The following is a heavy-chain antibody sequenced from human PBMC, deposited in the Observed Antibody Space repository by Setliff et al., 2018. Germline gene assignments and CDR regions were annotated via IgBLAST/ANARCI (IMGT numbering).Heavy chain of an antibody. Sequence: GSLRLSCATSGFTFSDYYMSWIRQTPGKGLEWVAYISSSGSLIYYPDSVKGRFTISRDNAKKSVDLQMNSLRAEDTAVYYCARVERQWLVRRYYYYMDVWGKGTTVTVSS. V-gene: IGHV3-11*04. J-gene: IGHJ6*03. CDR2: ISSSGSLI. D-gene: IGHD6-19*01. CDR1: GFTFSDYY. CDR3: ARVERQWLVRRYYYYMDV.